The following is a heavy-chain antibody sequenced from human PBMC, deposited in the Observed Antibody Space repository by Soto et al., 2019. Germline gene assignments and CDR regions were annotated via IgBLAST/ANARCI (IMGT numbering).Heavy chain of an antibody. CDR2: IVHSGNT. J-gene: IGHJ5*02. CDR3: ARELSWFDP. V-gene: IGHV4-4*02. Sequence: QVQLQESGPGLVKPSGPLSLTCAVSGDSISSNWWSWVRQPPGTGLEWIGEIVHSGNTNYNPSLKSRVTISIDKSINQGSLKVTSVTAADTAVYYCARELSWFDPWGQGILVIVSS. D-gene: IGHD3-16*01. CDR1: GDSISSNW.